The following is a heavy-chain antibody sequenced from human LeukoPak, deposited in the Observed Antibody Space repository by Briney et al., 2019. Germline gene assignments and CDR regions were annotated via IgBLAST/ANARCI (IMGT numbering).Heavy chain of an antibody. V-gene: IGHV1-18*04. J-gene: IGHJ3*02. D-gene: IGHD3-9*01. CDR2: ISAYNGNT. Sequence: GASVKVSCKASGYTFTSYGISWVRQAPGQGLEWMGWISAYNGNTNYAQKLQGRVTMTTDTSTSTAYMELRSLRSDDTAVYYCARVAYYDILTGPRASDIWGQGTMVTVSS. CDR1: GYTFTSYG. CDR3: ARVAYYDILTGPRASDI.